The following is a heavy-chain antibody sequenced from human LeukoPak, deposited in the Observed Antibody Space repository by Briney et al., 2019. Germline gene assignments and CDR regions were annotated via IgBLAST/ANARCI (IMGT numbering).Heavy chain of an antibody. CDR2: IYTSGST. CDR1: GGSISSYY. J-gene: IGHJ5*02. CDR3: ARDLSRFSRFLEWGWFDP. D-gene: IGHD3-3*01. Sequence: SETLSLTCTVSGGSISSYYWSWIRQPAGKGLEWIGRIYTSGSTNYNPSLKSRVTMSVDTSKNQFSLKLSSVTAADTAVYYCARDLSRFSRFLEWGWFDPWGQGTLVTVSS. V-gene: IGHV4-4*07.